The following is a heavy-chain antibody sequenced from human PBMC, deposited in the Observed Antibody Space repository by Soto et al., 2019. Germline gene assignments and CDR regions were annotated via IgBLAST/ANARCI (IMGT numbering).Heavy chain of an antibody. CDR2: MNGNSGNT. J-gene: IGHJ2*01. V-gene: IGHV1-8*01. CDR3: ARRTIAYWYFDL. CDR1: GYTFTSYD. Sequence: ASVKVSCKASGYTFTSYDINWVRQAVGQGLEWMGWMNGNSGNTGYAQKFQGRVTMTRDTSMSTAYMELSSLTSEDTAVYYCARRTIAYWYFDLWGRGTLVTVSS. D-gene: IGHD1-1*01.